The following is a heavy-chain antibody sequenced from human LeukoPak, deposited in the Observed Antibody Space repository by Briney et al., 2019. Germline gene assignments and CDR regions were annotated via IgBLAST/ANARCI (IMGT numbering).Heavy chain of an antibody. CDR2: IYHSGST. Sequence: SETLSLTCAVSGYSISSGYYWGWTRQPPGKGLEWIGSIYHSGSTYYNPSLKSRVTISVDTSKNQFSLKLSSVTAADTAVYYCARNAPQFRFSDDAFDIWGQGTMVTVPS. D-gene: IGHD3-3*01. V-gene: IGHV4-38-2*01. CDR1: GYSISSGYY. J-gene: IGHJ3*02. CDR3: ARNAPQFRFSDDAFDI.